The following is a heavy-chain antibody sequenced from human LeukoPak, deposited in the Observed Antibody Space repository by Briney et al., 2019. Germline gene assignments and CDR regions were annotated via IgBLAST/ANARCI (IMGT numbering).Heavy chain of an antibody. CDR3: ARTTEGGYTYDYFYYYYMAG. D-gene: IGHD5-18*01. CDR1: GGSISSGSYY. Sequence: SETLSLTCTVSGGSISSGSYYWSWIRQPAGKGLEWIGRIYTSGSTNYNPSLKSRVTISVDTSKNQFSLKLSSVTAADTAVYYCARTTEGGYTYDYFYYYYMAGGGKGTTVTISS. V-gene: IGHV4-61*02. CDR2: IYTSGST. J-gene: IGHJ6*03.